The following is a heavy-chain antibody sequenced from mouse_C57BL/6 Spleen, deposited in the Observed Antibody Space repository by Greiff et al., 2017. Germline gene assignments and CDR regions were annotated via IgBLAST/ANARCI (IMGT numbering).Heavy chain of an antibody. CDR1: GYAFTNYL. D-gene: IGHD2-3*01. CDR3: ARWGMGYYEDYAMDY. J-gene: IGHJ4*01. CDR2: INPGSGGT. V-gene: IGHV1-54*01. Sequence: VQLQQSGAELVRPGTSVKVSCKASGYAFTNYLIEWVKQRPGQGLEWIGVINPGSGGTNYNEKFKGKATLTADKSSSTAYMQLSSLTSEDSAVYFCARWGMGYYEDYAMDYWGQGTSVTVSS.